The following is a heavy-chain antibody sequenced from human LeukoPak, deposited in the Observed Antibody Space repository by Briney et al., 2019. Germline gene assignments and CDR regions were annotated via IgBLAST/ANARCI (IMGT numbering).Heavy chain of an antibody. V-gene: IGHV4-39*01. CDR2: LHFRANT. CDR3: ARLVRFKNWFDS. CDR1: GGYISTPNNF. J-gene: IGHJ5*01. Sequence: SETLSLTCSVSGGYISTPNNFCAWIRQPPGKGLEWVASLHFRANTYTNPSLDSRVTISVDTSKNQLYLKLRSVTAADTAIYYCARLVRFKNWFDSWGQGTLVTVSS.